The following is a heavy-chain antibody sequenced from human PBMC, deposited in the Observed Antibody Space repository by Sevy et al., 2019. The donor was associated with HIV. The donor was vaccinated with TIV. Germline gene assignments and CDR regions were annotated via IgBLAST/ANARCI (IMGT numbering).Heavy chain of an antibody. D-gene: IGHD3-22*01. CDR3: ASEHGSSGYYDGMDV. J-gene: IGHJ6*02. CDR2: ISYDGSNK. CDR1: GFTFSSYA. Sequence: GGSLRLSCAASGFTFSSYAMHWVRQAPGKGLEWVAVISYDGSNKYYADSVKGRFTISRDNSKNTLYLQMNSLRAEDTAVYYCASEHGSSGYYDGMDVWGQGTTVTVSS. V-gene: IGHV3-30-3*01.